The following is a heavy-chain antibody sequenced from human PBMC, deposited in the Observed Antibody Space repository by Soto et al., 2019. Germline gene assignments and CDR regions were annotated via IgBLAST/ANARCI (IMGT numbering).Heavy chain of an antibody. D-gene: IGHD6-13*01. CDR1: GFTFRSFT. CDR2: ISSNSAYI. CDR3: TRDASRDSSARGWFDP. J-gene: IGHJ5*02. V-gene: IGHV3-21*01. Sequence: GGSLRLSCAASGFTFRSFTMNWFRQAPGKGLEWVSTISSNSAYIYYTDALRGRFTISRDNAKNSLHLQMNSLRAEDTAVYYCTRDASRDSSARGWFDPWGPGTLVTVSS.